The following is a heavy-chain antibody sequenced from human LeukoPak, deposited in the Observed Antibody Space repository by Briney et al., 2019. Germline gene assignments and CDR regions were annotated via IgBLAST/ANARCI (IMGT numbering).Heavy chain of an antibody. D-gene: IGHD2-2*01. CDR2: INHSGST. V-gene: IGHV4-34*01. Sequence: SETLSLTCAVYGGSFSGYYWSWIHQPPGKGLEWIGEINHSGSTNYNPSLKSRVTISVDTSKNQFSLKLSSVTAADTAVYYCARAGVVPAAGGDNWFDPWGQGTLVTVSS. CDR1: GGSFSGYY. CDR3: ARAGVVPAAGGDNWFDP. J-gene: IGHJ5*02.